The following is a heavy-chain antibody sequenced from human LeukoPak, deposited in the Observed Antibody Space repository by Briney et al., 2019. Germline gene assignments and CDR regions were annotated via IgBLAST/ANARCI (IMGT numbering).Heavy chain of an antibody. D-gene: IGHD6-13*01. V-gene: IGHV3-66*01. CDR2: IYSGGST. J-gene: IGHJ4*02. CDR3: ASTRAAAGTIEDY. Sequence: GGSLRLSCAASGFTVSSNYMSWVRQAPGKGLEWASVIYSGGSTYYADSVKGRFTISRDNSKNTLYLQMNSLRAEDTAVYYCASTRAAAGTIEDYWGQGTLVTVSS. CDR1: GFTVSSNY.